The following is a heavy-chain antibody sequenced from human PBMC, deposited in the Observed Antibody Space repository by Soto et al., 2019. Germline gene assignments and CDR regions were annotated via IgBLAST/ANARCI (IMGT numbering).Heavy chain of an antibody. Sequence: QVQLVQSGAEVKKPGASVKVSCKASGYTFTSYGLTWVIRAPGQGLEWMGGISAYNGNTNYAQKLQGRVTMTTDTSTSTAYMELRSLRSDDTDVYACARDSPPPREWGQGTLVTVSS. V-gene: IGHV1-18*01. J-gene: IGHJ4*02. CDR3: ARDSPPPRE. CDR2: ISAYNGNT. CDR1: GYTFTSYG.